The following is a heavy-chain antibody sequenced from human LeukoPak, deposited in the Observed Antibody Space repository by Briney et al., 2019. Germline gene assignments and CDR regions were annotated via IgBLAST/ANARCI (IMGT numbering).Heavy chain of an antibody. CDR3: ARSPRIYDSSGYYLVEYFDL. J-gene: IGHJ2*01. V-gene: IGHV3-53*01. CDR2: IYSGGST. Sequence: SGGSLRLSCAASGFTVSTNYMSWVRQAPGKGLEWVSIIYSGGSTSYADSVKGRFTISRDISKNTLFPQMSSLRAEDTAVYYCARSPRIYDSSGYYLVEYFDLWGRGTLVTVSS. D-gene: IGHD3-22*01. CDR1: GFTVSTNY.